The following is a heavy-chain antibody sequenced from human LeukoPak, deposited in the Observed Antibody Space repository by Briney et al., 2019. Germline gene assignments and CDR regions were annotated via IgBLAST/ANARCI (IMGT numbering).Heavy chain of an antibody. CDR1: GYTFTSYY. Sequence: ASVKVSCKASGYTFTSYYMHWVRQAPGQGLEWMGIINLSGGSTSYAQKFQGRVTMTRDTSTSTVYMELSSLRSEDTAVYYCASVTPSAMAGNYGMDVWGQGTTVTVSS. J-gene: IGHJ6*02. CDR3: ASVTPSAMAGNYGMDV. V-gene: IGHV1-46*01. CDR2: INLSGGST. D-gene: IGHD6-19*01.